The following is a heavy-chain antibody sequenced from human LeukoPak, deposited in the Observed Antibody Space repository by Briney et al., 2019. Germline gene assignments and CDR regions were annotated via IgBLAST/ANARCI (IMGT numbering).Heavy chain of an antibody. CDR1: GGTFSSYA. V-gene: IGHV1-69*05. Sequence: GASVKVSCKASGGTFSSYAISWVRQAPGQGLEWMGGIIPIFGTANYAQKFQGRVTMTRDMSTSTVYMELSSLRSEDMAVYYCARTVRYSSGPLTDLHPYYFDYWGQGTLVTVSS. J-gene: IGHJ4*02. CDR3: ARTVRYSSGPLTDLHPYYFDY. D-gene: IGHD6-19*01. CDR2: IIPIFGTA.